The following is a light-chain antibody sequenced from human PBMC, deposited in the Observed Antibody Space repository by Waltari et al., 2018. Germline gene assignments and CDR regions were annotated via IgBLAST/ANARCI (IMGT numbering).Light chain of an antibody. J-gene: IGKJ1*01. Sequence: DIQMTQSPSSLSASVGDRVTITCRASQNIISYLNWYQQKPGKAPKLLIYGASNLQSGVPSRFSGSVSGTEFSRNISSLQTEDFATYFCQQSYSSPRTFGQGTKVEIK. CDR2: GAS. V-gene: IGKV1-39*01. CDR3: QQSYSSPRT. CDR1: QNIISY.